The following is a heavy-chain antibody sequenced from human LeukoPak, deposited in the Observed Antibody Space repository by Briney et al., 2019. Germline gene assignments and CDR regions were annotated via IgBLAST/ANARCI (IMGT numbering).Heavy chain of an antibody. Sequence: VASVKVSCKASEYTFTGYYMHWVRQAPGQGLEWMGWISGGTKYAQEFQGRVTMTRDTSISTAYMELSRLGSDDTAVYYCARRGAGDDAFDIWGQGTMVTVSS. CDR3: ARRGAGDDAFDI. D-gene: IGHD7-27*01. J-gene: IGHJ3*02. CDR1: EYTFTGYY. CDR2: ISGGT. V-gene: IGHV1-2*02.